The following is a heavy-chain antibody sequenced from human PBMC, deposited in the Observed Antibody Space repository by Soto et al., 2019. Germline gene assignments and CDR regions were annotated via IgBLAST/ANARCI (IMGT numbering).Heavy chain of an antibody. D-gene: IGHD2-2*01. V-gene: IGHV3-74*01. Sequence: HPGGSLRLSCAASGFTFSSYWMHWVRQAPGKGLVWVSRINSDGSSTSYADSVKGRFTISRDNAKNTLYLQMNSLGAEDTAVYYCARGYCSSTSCYLSGYYYYYGMDVWGQGTTVTVSS. CDR2: INSDGSST. CDR3: ARGYCSSTSCYLSGYYYYYGMDV. J-gene: IGHJ6*02. CDR1: GFTFSSYW.